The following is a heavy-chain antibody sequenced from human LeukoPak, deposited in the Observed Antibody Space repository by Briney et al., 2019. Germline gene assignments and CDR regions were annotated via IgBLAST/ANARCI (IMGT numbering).Heavy chain of an antibody. Sequence: GASVKVSCKASGYTFTSYSISWVRQAPGQGLEWMGWINPNSGGTNYAQKFQGRVTMTRDTSISTAYMELSRLRSDDTAVYYCARYYYSSSWNFGYWGQGNLVTVSS. J-gene: IGHJ4*02. CDR3: ARYYYSSSWNFGY. CDR1: GYTFTSYS. D-gene: IGHD6-13*01. V-gene: IGHV1-2*02. CDR2: INPNSGGT.